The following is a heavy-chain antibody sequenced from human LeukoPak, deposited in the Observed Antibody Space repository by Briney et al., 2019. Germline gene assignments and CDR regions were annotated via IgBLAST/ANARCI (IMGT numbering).Heavy chain of an antibody. CDR3: ARGEDYHGLAFDY. V-gene: IGHV4-59*01. J-gene: IGHJ4*02. D-gene: IGHD4-11*01. CDR1: GGSISTYY. Sequence: KPSETLSLTCTVSGGSISTYYWSWIRQPPGKGLEWIGYIYYSGSTNYNPSLKSRVTISVDTSKNQFSLKLSSVTAADTAVYYCARGEDYHGLAFDYWGQGTLVTVSS. CDR2: IYYSGST.